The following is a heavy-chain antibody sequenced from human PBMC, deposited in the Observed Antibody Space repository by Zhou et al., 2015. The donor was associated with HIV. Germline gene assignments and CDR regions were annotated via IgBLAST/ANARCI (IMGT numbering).Heavy chain of an antibody. V-gene: IGHV3-30-3*01. CDR1: GFTFSSYA. J-gene: IGHJ4*02. D-gene: IGHD3-3*01. CDR3: ARDPGIFGVVIPYFDY. CDR2: ISYDGSNK. Sequence: QVQLVESGGGVVQPGRSLRLSCAASGFTFSSYAMHWVRQAPGKGLEWVAVISYDGSNKYYADSVKGRFTISRDNSKNTLYLQMNSLRAEDTAVYYCARDPGIFGVVIPYFDYWGQGTLVTVSS.